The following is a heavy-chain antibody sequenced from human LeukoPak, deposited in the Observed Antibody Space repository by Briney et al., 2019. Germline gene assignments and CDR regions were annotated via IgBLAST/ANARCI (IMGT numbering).Heavy chain of an antibody. J-gene: IGHJ3*02. CDR3: ARDREAHCGADCYSHAFDI. CDR1: GFTFSSYE. V-gene: IGHV3-21*01. CDR2: ISTSSSYI. Sequence: GGSLRLSCAASGFTFSSYEMNWVRQAPGKGLEWVSSISTSSSYIYYANSVKGRFTISRDNAKNSVYLQMNSLRAEDTAVYYCARDREAHCGADCYSHAFDIWGQGTMVTVSS. D-gene: IGHD2-21*02.